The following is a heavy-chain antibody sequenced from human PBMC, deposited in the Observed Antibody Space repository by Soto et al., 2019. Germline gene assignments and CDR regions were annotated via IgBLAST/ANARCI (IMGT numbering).Heavy chain of an antibody. D-gene: IGHD3-22*01. V-gene: IGHV1-18*01. CDR2: ISAYNGNT. CDR3: ARSGYYYDSGGYLYYFDY. CDR1: GYTFTSYG. J-gene: IGHJ4*02. Sequence: ASVKRACKSSGYTFTSYGISWGLQAHGQGLDWMGWISAYNGNTNYAQKLQGRVTMTTDTSTSTAYMELRSLRSDDTAVYYCARSGYYYDSGGYLYYFDYWGQGTLVTVSS.